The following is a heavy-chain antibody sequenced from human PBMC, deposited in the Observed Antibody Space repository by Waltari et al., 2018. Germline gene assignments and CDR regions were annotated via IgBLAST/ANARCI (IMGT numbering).Heavy chain of an antibody. J-gene: IGHJ5*02. CDR3: AILTVYCSSTSCYGTNWFDP. CDR2: INHSGST. CDR1: GGSFSGYY. Sequence: QVQLQQWGAGLLKPSETLSLTCAVYGGSFSGYYWSWIRQPPGKGLEWIGEINHSGSTNYNPSLKSRVTISVDTSKNQFSLKLSSVTAADTAVYYCAILTVYCSSTSCYGTNWFDPWGQGTLVTVSS. V-gene: IGHV4-34*01. D-gene: IGHD2-2*01.